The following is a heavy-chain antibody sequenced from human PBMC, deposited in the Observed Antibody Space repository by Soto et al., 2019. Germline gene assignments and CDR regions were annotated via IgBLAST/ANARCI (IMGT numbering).Heavy chain of an antibody. CDR2: IIPIFGTA. V-gene: IGHV1-69*13. D-gene: IGHD5-12*01. Sequence: ASVKVSCKASGCTYSSYAISWVRQAPGQGLEWMGGIIPIFGTANYAQKFQGRVTITADESTSTAYMELSSLRSEDTAVYYCASGGVATIHSLSPFDYWGQGT. J-gene: IGHJ4*02. CDR1: GCTYSSYA. CDR3: ASGGVATIHSLSPFDY.